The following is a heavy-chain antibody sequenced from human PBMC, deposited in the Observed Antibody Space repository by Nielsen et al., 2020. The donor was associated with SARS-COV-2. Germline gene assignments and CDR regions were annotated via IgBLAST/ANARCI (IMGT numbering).Heavy chain of an antibody. V-gene: IGHV4-30-4*01. D-gene: IGHD3-3*01. Sequence: RQAPGKGLEWIGYIYYSGSTYYNPSLKSRVTISVDTSKNQFSLKLSSVTAADTAVYYCTTSGDFWSGYIIDYWGQGTLVTVSS. CDR2: IYYSGST. J-gene: IGHJ4*02. CDR3: TTSGDFWSGYIIDY.